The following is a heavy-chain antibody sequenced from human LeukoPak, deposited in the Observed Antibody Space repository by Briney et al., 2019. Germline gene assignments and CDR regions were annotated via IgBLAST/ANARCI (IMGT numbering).Heavy chain of an antibody. D-gene: IGHD5-12*01. CDR1: GFTFSSYS. V-gene: IGHV3-21*01. J-gene: IGHJ4*02. CDR3: ERDRYSPIAASGDLDY. Sequence: GGSLRLSCAASGFTFSSYSMNWVRQAPGKGLEWVSSISSSSSYIYYADSVKGRFTISRDNAKNSLYLQMNSLRAEDTAVYYCERDRYSPIAASGDLDYWGQGTLVTVSS. CDR2: ISSSSSYI.